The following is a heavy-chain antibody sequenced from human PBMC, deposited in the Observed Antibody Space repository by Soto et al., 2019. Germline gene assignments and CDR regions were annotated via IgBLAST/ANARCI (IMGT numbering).Heavy chain of an antibody. CDR1: GFTFNNYA. Sequence: GGSLRLSCAASGFTFNNYAMSWVRQAPGKGLEWVSGISGSGGSTYYADSVKGRFTISRDNSKNTLYLQMNSLRAEDTAVYYCAKRRQQWRAWGDFDYWGQGTLVTVSS. J-gene: IGHJ4*02. CDR3: AKRRQQWRAWGDFDY. D-gene: IGHD6-19*01. CDR2: ISGSGGST. V-gene: IGHV3-23*01.